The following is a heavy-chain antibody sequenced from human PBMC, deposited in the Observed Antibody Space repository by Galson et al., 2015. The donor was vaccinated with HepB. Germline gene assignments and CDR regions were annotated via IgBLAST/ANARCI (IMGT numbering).Heavy chain of an antibody. D-gene: IGHD2-8*02. V-gene: IGHV3-21*01. CDR1: GFLFNTYS. Sequence: SLRLSCAASGFLFNTYSMNWVRQAPGKGLEWVSSISTGGSYKDYADSVKGRFTISRDNAKNSLYLQMNSLRADDTAVYYCASGTGDPWGQGTLVTVSS. CDR3: ASGTGDP. J-gene: IGHJ5*02. CDR2: ISTGGSYK.